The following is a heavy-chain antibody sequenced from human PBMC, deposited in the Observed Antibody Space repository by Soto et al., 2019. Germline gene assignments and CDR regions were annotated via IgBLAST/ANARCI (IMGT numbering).Heavy chain of an antibody. CDR2: IYPSVSS. CDR3: AREKVGTTFFDN. J-gene: IGHJ4*02. Sequence: SETLSLTCNVSGFSIIRGYYWSEVRQPPGKGLEWIGSIYPSVSSYHNPSLESRLTLSIDTSKNQFTLKLASVTAADTALYYCAREKVGTTFFDNWGQGTQVTVSS. CDR1: GFSIIRGYY. D-gene: IGHD1-1*01. V-gene: IGHV4-38-2*02.